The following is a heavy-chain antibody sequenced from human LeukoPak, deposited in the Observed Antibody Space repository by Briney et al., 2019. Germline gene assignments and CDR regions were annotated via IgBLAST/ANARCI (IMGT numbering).Heavy chain of an antibody. CDR3: ARVDTSMITVAFHY. Sequence: SGPTLVNPTQTLTLTCTFSGFSLRTSGVGVGWIRQPPGKALVWLALIYWNDDKRYSPSLKSRLSIAKDTSKNQVVLTMTNVDPVDTATYYCARVDTSMITVAFHYWGQGTLVTVSS. V-gene: IGHV2-5*01. CDR2: IYWNDDK. CDR1: GFSLRTSGVG. J-gene: IGHJ4*02. D-gene: IGHD5-18*01.